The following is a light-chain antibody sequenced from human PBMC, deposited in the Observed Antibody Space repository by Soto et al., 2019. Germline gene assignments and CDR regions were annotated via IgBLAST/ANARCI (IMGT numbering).Light chain of an antibody. CDR2: EVS. CDR1: SSDVGGYNY. V-gene: IGLV2-14*01. Sequence: QSALTQPASVSGSPGQSITISCTGTSSDVGGYNYVSWYQQHPGKAPKLMIHEVSNRPSGVSNRFSGSKSGNTASLTISGLQAEDEADYYCSSYTSSSTWVFGGGTKLTV. J-gene: IGLJ3*02. CDR3: SSYTSSSTWV.